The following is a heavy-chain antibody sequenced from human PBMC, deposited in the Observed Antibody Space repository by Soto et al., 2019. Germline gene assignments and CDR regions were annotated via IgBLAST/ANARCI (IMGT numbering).Heavy chain of an antibody. CDR1: GGSISRGDYY. CDR3: ARRDLTVATDY. D-gene: IGHD4-17*01. V-gene: IGHV4-30-4*01. J-gene: IGHJ4*02. CDR2: IYYSGTT. Sequence: PSETLSLTCTVSGGSISRGDYYWSWIRQPPGKGLEWIGYIYYSGTTYYNPSLKSRVTISADTSKNQSSLKLSSVTAADTAVYYCARRDLTVATDYWGQGTLVTVSS.